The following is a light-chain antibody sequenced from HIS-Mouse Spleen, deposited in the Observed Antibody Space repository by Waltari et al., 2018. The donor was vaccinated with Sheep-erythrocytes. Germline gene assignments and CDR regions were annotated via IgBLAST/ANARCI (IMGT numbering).Light chain of an antibody. CDR1: SSDVGGYNY. Sequence: QSALTQPASVSGSPGQSITISCTGTSSDVGGYNYVSWYQQPPGKAPKLMIYDVSKRTSGVSNLFSGSKSGNTASLTISGLQAEDEAEYYCSSYTSSSTQVFGGGTKLTVL. CDR2: DVS. V-gene: IGLV2-14*01. CDR3: SSYTSSSTQV. J-gene: IGLJ2*01.